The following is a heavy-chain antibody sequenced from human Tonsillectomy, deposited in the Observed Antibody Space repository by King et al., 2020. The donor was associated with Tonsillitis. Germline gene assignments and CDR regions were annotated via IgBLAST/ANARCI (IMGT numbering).Heavy chain of an antibody. CDR1: GFTFSSYA. V-gene: IGHV3-30-3*01. CDR3: ARDKESGSFYGYFEN. CDR2: ISYDGISK. Sequence: VQLVESGGGVVQPGRSLRLSCSASGFTFSSYAMHWVRQAPGKGLVWVAVISYDGISKHYADSVKGRFTISRDNSKNTVYLQMNSLRAEDTAVYYCARDKESGSFYGYFENWGQGALVTVSS. D-gene: IGHD1-26*01. J-gene: IGHJ4*02.